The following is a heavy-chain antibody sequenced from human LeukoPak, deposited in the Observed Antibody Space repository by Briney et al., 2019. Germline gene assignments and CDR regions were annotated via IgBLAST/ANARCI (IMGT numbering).Heavy chain of an antibody. CDR3: ARDRLELDYFDY. Sequence: PSETLSLTCSVSGYSITSRYYWGWIRQPPGKGLEWIGSIYHSGSTQHNPSLKSRVTISVDTSKNQFSLKLSSVTAADTAVYYCARDRLELDYFDYWGQGTLVTVSS. CDR2: IYHSGST. D-gene: IGHD1-7*01. J-gene: IGHJ4*02. V-gene: IGHV4-38-2*02. CDR1: GYSITSRYY.